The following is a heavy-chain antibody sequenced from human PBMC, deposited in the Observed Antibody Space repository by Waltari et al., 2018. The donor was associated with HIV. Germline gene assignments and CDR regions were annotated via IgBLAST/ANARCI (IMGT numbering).Heavy chain of an antibody. J-gene: IGHJ4*02. V-gene: IGHV3-15*05. CDR3: TAGQGAPSY. CDR1: GSPFRKAW. Sequence: EARLVESGGGLLQRGGSLGLSCAAYGSPFRKAWMNWVRQAPGKGLEWVGRIKNKTEGATTEYAAPVKGRFIISRDDSKNTLYLQMSSLKSDDTAVYYCTAGQGAPSYWGRGTLVTVS. CDR2: IKNKTEGATT. D-gene: IGHD1-26*01.